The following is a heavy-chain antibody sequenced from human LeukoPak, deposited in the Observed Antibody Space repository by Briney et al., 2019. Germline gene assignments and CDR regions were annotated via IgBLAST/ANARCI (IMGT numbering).Heavy chain of an antibody. V-gene: IGHV1-69*13. J-gene: IGHJ4*02. CDR3: ARVVPAATAFDY. Sequence: SVKVSCKASGGTFISYAISWVRQAPGQGLEWMGGIIPIFGTANYAQKFQGRVTITADESTSTAYMELSSLRSEDTAVYYCARVVPAATAFDYWGQGTLVTVSS. D-gene: IGHD2-2*01. CDR2: IIPIFGTA. CDR1: GGTFISYA.